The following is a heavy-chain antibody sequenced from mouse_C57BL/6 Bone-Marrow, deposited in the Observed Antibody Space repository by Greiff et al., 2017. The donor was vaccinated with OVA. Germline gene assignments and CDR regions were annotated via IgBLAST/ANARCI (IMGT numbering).Heavy chain of an antibody. CDR2: IDPSDSYT. V-gene: IGHV1-50*01. J-gene: IGHJ4*01. CDR3: ARSIYYDYDGDAMDY. Sequence: QVQLQQPGAELVKPGASVKLSCKASGYTFTSYWMQWVKQRPGQGLEWIGEIDPSDSYTNYNQKFKGKATLTVDTSSSTAYMQLSILTSEDSAVYYCARSIYYDYDGDAMDYWGQGTSVTVSS. CDR1: GYTFTSYW. D-gene: IGHD2-4*01.